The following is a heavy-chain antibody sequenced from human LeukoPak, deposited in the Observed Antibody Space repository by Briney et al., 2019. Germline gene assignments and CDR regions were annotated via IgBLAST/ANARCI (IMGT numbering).Heavy chain of an antibody. J-gene: IGHJ4*02. Sequence: PSETLSLTCTGSGGSISSYYWSWIRQPPGKGLEWIGYNYYSGSNNYNPSLKSRVTISVDTSKNQLSLTLSAVTAENTDVYYCGRLITVAGNFDNWGQGTLVTVSS. V-gene: IGHV4-59*08. CDR1: GGSISSYY. CDR3: GRLITVAGNFDN. CDR2: NYYSGSN. D-gene: IGHD6-19*01.